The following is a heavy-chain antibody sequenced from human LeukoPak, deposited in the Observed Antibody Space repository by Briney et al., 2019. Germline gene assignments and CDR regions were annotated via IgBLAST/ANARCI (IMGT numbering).Heavy chain of an antibody. D-gene: IGHD3-10*01. V-gene: IGHV1-69*04. CDR1: GGTFSSYA. CDR2: IIPILGIA. CDR3: AREFGEKEFWFDP. Sequence: SVKVSCKASGGTFSSYAISWVRQAPGQGLEWMGRIIPILGIANYAQKFQGRVTITADKSTSTAYMELSSLRSEDTAVYYCAREFGEKEFWFDPWGQGTLVTVSS. J-gene: IGHJ5*02.